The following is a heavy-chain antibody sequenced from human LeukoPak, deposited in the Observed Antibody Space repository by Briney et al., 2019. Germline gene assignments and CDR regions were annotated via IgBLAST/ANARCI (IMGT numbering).Heavy chain of an antibody. D-gene: IGHD6-25*01. V-gene: IGHV3-7*03. CDR3: ARGGGYPDQ. Sequence: AGGSLRLSCAASGFTVSSNYMSWVRQAPGKGLEWVANIKQDGTEKYYADSVKGRFTVSRDNARNSVYLQMNSLTVEDAAVYYCARGGGYPDQWGQGTLVTVSS. CDR1: GFTVSSNY. CDR2: IKQDGTEK. J-gene: IGHJ4*02.